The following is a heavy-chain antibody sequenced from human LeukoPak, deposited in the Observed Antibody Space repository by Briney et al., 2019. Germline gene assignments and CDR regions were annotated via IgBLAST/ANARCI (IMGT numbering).Heavy chain of an antibody. CDR2: VYSSRST. V-gene: IGHV4-61*02. CDR3: ARDGPRYWFDP. CDR1: GGSVSSDRYY. Sequence: SQSLSLTCTVSGGSVSSDRYYWNWIRQSAGKGLEWIGRVYSSRSTNYNPSLKIRVTISVDTSKNQFSLQLSSVTAADTALYYCARDGPRYWFDPWGQGHMVTVSS. J-gene: IGHJ5*02.